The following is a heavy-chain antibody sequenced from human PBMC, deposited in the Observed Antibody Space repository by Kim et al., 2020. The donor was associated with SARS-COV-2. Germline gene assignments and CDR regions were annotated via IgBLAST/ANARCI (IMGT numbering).Heavy chain of an antibody. Sequence: GATTNYNPSLKSRIAISLDTSKNQFSLKLTSVTAGDTAVYYCARGVPGYWGQGTLVTVSS. J-gene: IGHJ4*02. CDR3: ARGVPGY. V-gene: IGHV4-34*01. CDR2: GATT.